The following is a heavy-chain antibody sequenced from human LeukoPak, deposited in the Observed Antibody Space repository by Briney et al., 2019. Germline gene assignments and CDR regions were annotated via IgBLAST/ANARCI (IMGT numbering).Heavy chain of an antibody. CDR1: GYTFTSYD. J-gene: IGHJ6*02. CDR2: MSPNSGNT. CDR3: ARGTQAMVRGVISLNMYYYGMDV. V-gene: IGHV1-8*01. D-gene: IGHD3-10*01. Sequence: GASVKVSCKASGYTFTSYDINWVRQATGQGLEWMGWMSPNSGNTGYAQKFQGRVTMTRNTSISTAYMELSSLRSEDTAVYYCARGTQAMVRGVISLNMYYYGMDVWGQGTTVTVSS.